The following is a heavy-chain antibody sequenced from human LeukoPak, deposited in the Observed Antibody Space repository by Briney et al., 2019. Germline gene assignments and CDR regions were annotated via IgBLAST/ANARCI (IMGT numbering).Heavy chain of an antibody. CDR1: GFTFSSYW. D-gene: IGHD4-17*01. Sequence: QPGGSLRLSCAASGFTFSSYWMHWVRQAPGKGLVWVSRINSDGSSTSYADSVKGRFTISRDNAKNTLYLQMNSLRAEDTAVYYCARDYADYVGYFFFDYWGQGTLVTVSS. V-gene: IGHV3-74*01. CDR3: ARDYADYVGYFFFDY. J-gene: IGHJ4*02. CDR2: INSDGSST.